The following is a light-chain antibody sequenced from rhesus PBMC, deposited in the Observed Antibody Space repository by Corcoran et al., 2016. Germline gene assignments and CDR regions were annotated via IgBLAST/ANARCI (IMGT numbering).Light chain of an antibody. J-gene: IGKJ1*01. V-gene: IGKV3-42*01. CDR2: GAS. Sequence: EIVMTQSPATLSLSPGERATLSCRASQSGSSSLAWYQQKTGPAPTLLLYGASSRAPRTPDRFSGSGSGTEFALTISSLEPEDVGIYYCQQDYSWPPTFCQGTKVELK. CDR3: QQDYSWPPT. CDR1: QSGSSS.